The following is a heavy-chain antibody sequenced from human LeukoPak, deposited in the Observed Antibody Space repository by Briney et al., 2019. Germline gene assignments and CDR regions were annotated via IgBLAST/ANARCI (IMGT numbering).Heavy chain of an antibody. CDR3: ARELDHDYYDFYFDY. J-gene: IGHJ4*02. CDR2: IRSDGSNK. Sequence: PGGSLRLSCAASGFTFSSYGMHWVRQAPGKGLEWVSLIRSDGSNKYYADSVKGRFTISRDNSKNTLYLQMNSLRAEDTAVYYCARELDHDYYDFYFDYWGQGTLVTVSS. D-gene: IGHD4-17*01. CDR1: GFTFSSYG. V-gene: IGHV3-30*02.